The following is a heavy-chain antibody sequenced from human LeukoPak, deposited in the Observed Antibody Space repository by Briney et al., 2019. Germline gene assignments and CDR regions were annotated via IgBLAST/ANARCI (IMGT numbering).Heavy chain of an antibody. CDR1: GFTFSSYT. J-gene: IGHJ5*02. D-gene: IGHD3-3*01. CDR2: ITTSDGNT. V-gene: IGHV3-23*01. CDR3: ARAVLRFLEWNWFDP. Sequence: GGSLRLSCAASGFTFSSYTMSWVRQAPGKGLEWVSTITTSDGNTYYADSVKGRFTISRDNSKNTLYLQMNSLRAEDTAVYYCARAVLRFLEWNWFDPWGQGTLVTVSS.